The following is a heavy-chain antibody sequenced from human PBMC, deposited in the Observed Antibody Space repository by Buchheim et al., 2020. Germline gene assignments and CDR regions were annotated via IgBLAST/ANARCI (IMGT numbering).Heavy chain of an antibody. D-gene: IGHD6-19*01. CDR1: GFTSINHA. Sequence: EVQLLESGGDLVQPGGSLRLSCAGSGFTSINHALNWVRQAPGKGLEWVSSITGGGVTTYYADSVKGRFTISRDNSRSTLYLQMNSLRAEDTATYFCTRSMAVAGYSFYYYGMDVWGPGTT. CDR2: ITGGGVTT. V-gene: IGHV3-23*01. CDR3: TRSMAVAGYSFYYYGMDV. J-gene: IGHJ6*02.